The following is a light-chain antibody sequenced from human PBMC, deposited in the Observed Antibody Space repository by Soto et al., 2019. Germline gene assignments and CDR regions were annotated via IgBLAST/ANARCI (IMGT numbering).Light chain of an antibody. V-gene: IGKV3-11*01. Sequence: EIFLTQSPATLSLSPGQRAVLSCRASQTVYSYLAWYQHKPGQAPRRLIYDASKRATDIPPRFSGSGYGTDFTLTISSLEPDDFAVYYCQQRANWPPLTFGGGTKVEI. CDR3: QQRANWPPLT. CDR1: QTVYSY. J-gene: IGKJ4*01. CDR2: DAS.